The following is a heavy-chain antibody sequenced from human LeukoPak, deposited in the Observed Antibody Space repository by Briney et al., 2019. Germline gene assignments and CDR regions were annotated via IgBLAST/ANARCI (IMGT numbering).Heavy chain of an antibody. J-gene: IGHJ6*02. Sequence: ASVKVSCKASGYTFTSYGISWVRQAPGQGLEWMGWISAYNGNTNYAQKLQGRVTMTTDTSTSTAYMELRSLRSDDTAVYYCASEQETYYYYGMDVWGQGTTVTVSS. CDR3: ASEQETYYYYGMDV. V-gene: IGHV1-18*01. CDR2: ISAYNGNT. CDR1: GYTFTSYG.